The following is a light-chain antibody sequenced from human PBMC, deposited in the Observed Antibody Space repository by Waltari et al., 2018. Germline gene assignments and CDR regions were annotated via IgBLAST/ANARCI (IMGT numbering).Light chain of an antibody. CDR1: GRDVGGYDY. J-gene: IGLJ2*01. CDR3: SSYASSGGV. Sequence: QSALTQPASVSGSPGQAIIISCTGTGRDVGGYDYVSWYQQYPGNAPRLIIYDVYNRRSWVSDRFCSSNSKCTASQVISGLQAEDYSVYYYSSYASSGGVFGGWTELTVL. V-gene: IGLV2-14*01. CDR2: DVY.